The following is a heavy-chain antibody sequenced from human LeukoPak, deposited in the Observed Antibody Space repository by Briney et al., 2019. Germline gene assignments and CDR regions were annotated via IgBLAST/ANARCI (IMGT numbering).Heavy chain of an antibody. J-gene: IGHJ4*02. Sequence: SVKVSCKASGGTFSSYAISWVRQAPGQGLEWMGRIIPILGIANYAQKFQGRVTITADKSTSTAYMELSSLRSEDTAVYYCARRIAVAGSAYFDSWGQGTLVTVSS. V-gene: IGHV1-69*04. CDR2: IIPILGIA. D-gene: IGHD6-19*01. CDR1: GGTFSSYA. CDR3: ARRIAVAGSAYFDS.